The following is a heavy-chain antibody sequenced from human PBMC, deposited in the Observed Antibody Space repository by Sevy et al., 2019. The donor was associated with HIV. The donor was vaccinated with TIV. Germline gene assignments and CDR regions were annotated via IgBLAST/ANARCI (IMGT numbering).Heavy chain of an antibody. CDR2: ISGSDNTI. Sequence: GGSLRLSCVGSGFTFSGNSMNWVRQAPGKGLEWVSYISGSDNTIYYADSVKGRFTISRDNAKNSLYLQMNTLRAEDTAVYYCARDHVKDGDLGDYYYFAMDVWGPGTTVTVSS. CDR3: ARDHVKDGDLGDYYYFAMDV. V-gene: IGHV3-48*04. D-gene: IGHD4-17*01. CDR1: GFTFSGNS. J-gene: IGHJ6*02.